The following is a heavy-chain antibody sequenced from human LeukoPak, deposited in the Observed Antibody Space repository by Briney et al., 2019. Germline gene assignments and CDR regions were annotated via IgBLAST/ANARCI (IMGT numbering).Heavy chain of an antibody. J-gene: IGHJ4*02. CDR2: ISSSGSPI. V-gene: IGHV3-11*01. CDR1: GFTFSDYY. Sequence: GGSLRLSCAASGFTFSDYYMSWIRQAPGKGLEWVSYISSSGSPISYADSVEGRFTISRDNAKNSLYLQMNSLRAEDTAVYYCERVGIIVAAGTCDYWGQGTLVTVSS. CDR3: ERVGIIVAAGTCDY. D-gene: IGHD6-13*01.